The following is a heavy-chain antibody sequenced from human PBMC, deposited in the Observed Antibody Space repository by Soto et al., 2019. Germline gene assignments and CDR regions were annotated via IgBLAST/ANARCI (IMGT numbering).Heavy chain of an antibody. D-gene: IGHD1-7*01. Sequence: QVQLVQSGAEVKQPGASVKVSCKASGYTFSVYHLHWVRQAPGQGLEWMGWVYPSSGGTSYAQRFEGRVTMTRDTSINTAYMEFSRLTSDDSAVYYCAKELQRGLDVWGQGTTVIVSS. CDR1: GYTFSVYH. J-gene: IGHJ6*02. CDR3: AKELQRGLDV. V-gene: IGHV1-2*02. CDR2: VYPSSGGT.